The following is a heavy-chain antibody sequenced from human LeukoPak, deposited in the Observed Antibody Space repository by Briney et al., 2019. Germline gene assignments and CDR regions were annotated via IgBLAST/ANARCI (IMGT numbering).Heavy chain of an antibody. V-gene: IGHV4-59*12. CDR1: GGSMSSYY. D-gene: IGHD5-24*01. CDR2: VCYTGST. CDR3: ARTRDGYYTYYFDY. J-gene: IGHJ4*02. Sequence: SETLSLTCTVSGGSMSSYYWSWVRQPPGKGLEWIGFVCYTGSTNYSPSLKSRVTISVDTSKTQFSLKLSSVTAADTAVYYCARTRDGYYTYYFDYWGQGTLVTVSS.